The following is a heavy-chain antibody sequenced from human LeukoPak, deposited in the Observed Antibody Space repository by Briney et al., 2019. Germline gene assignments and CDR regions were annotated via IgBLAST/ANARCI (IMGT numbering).Heavy chain of an antibody. CDR2: IIPIFGTA. Sequence: ASVKVSCKASGGTVSSYVISWVRQAPGQGLEWMGGIIPIFGTANYAQKFQGRATITADESTNTAYIELSSLRSEDTAVYYCARDIYGVSGNLHWFDPWGQGTLVTVSS. CDR1: GGTVSSYV. V-gene: IGHV1-69*13. CDR3: ARDIYGVSGNLHWFDP. J-gene: IGHJ5*02. D-gene: IGHD3-10*01.